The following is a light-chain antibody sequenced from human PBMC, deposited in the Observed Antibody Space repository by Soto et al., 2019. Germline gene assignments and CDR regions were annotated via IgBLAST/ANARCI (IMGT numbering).Light chain of an antibody. Sequence: QLVLTQPPSVSGAPAQRVTISCTGNNSNLGAGYDVHWYQQLPGAAPKLVIFGNRNRPSGVPERFSGSKSGTSASLAITGLQAEDEADYYCQAYDYSLTAVVFGGGTKLTVL. CDR2: GNR. CDR1: NSNLGAGYD. CDR3: QAYDYSLTAVV. J-gene: IGLJ3*02. V-gene: IGLV1-40*01.